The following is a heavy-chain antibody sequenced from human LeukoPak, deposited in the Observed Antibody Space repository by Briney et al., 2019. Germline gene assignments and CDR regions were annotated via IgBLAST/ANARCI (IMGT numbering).Heavy chain of an antibody. J-gene: IGHJ4*02. CDR2: INHSGST. CDR1: GGSFSGYY. V-gene: IGHV4-34*01. D-gene: IGHD2-15*01. Sequence: SETLSLTCAVYGGSFSGYYWSWIRQPPGKGLEWIGEINHSGSTNSNPSLKSRVTISIDPSKNQFSLKLSSVTAADTAVYYCARGPDCSGGSCTHRPIDYWDRGTLVTVSS. CDR3: ARGPDCSGGSCTHRPIDY.